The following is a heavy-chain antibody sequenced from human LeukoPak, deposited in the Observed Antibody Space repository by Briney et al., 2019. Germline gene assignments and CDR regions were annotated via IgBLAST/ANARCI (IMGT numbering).Heavy chain of an antibody. V-gene: IGHV3-48*03. D-gene: IGHD6-13*01. Sequence: GGSLRLSCAAPGFTFSSYEMNWVRQAPGKGLEWVSYISSSGSTIYYADSVKGRFTISRDNAKNSLFLQMNSLRAEDTAVYYCARDQVSIAGTGIDYWGQGTLVTVSS. CDR1: GFTFSSYE. CDR3: ARDQVSIAGTGIDY. CDR2: ISSSGSTI. J-gene: IGHJ4*02.